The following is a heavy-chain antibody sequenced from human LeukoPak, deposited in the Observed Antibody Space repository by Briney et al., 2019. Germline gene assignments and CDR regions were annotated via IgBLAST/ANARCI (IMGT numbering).Heavy chain of an antibody. Sequence: ASVKVSCKASGYTFTGYYMHWVRQAPGQGLERMGWINPNSGGTNYAQKFQGRVTMTRDTSISTAYMELSRLRSDDTAVYYCARDVVPAFDQIYYYYMDVWGKGATVTISS. CDR2: INPNSGGT. J-gene: IGHJ6*03. CDR3: ARDVVPAFDQIYYYYMDV. CDR1: GYTFTGYY. V-gene: IGHV1-2*02. D-gene: IGHD2-2*01.